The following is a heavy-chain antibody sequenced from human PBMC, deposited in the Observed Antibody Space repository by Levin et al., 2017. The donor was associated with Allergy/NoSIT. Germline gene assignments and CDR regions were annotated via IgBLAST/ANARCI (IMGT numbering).Heavy chain of an antibody. CDR1: GGTFSSYA. CDR3: ARDWGPYDYGDYGNYYYYYMDV. V-gene: IGHV1-69*06. Sequence: SVKVSCKASGGTFSSYAISWVRQAPGQGLEWMGGIIPIFGTANYAQKFQGRVTITADKSTSTAYMELSSLRSEDTAVYYCARDWGPYDYGDYGNYYYYYMDVWGKGTTVTVSS. D-gene: IGHD4-17*01. J-gene: IGHJ6*03. CDR2: IIPIFGTA.